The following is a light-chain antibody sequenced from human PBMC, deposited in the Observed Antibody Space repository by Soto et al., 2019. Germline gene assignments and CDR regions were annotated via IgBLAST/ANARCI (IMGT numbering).Light chain of an antibody. CDR3: HPYGSSPPWT. V-gene: IGKV3-20*01. CDR1: HSASSS. CDR2: GAS. J-gene: IGKJ1*01. Sequence: EIVLTQSPGTLSLSPGERATLSCRASHSASSSLAWYQQKPGQAPRLLIYGASSRATGLPDRFSGGGSGTDFTLTISRLEPEDVSVYYCHPYGSSPPWTFGQGTKVEIK.